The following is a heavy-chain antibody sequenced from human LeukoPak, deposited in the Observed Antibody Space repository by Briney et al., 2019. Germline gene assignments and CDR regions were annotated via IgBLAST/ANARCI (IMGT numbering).Heavy chain of an antibody. CDR2: ISGSGGSK. CDR1: GFTFSSYA. D-gene: IGHD5-24*01. CDR3: AKDLQETYGMDV. J-gene: IGHJ6*02. Sequence: QSGGSLRLSCAASGFTFSSYAMSWVRQAPGKGLEWVSAISGSGGSKYYADSVKGRFTISRDNSKNTLYLQMNSLRAEDTAVYYCAKDLQETYGMDVWGQGTTVTVSS. V-gene: IGHV3-23*01.